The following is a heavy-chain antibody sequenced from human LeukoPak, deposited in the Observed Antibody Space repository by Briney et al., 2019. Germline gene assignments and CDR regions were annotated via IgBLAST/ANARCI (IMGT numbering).Heavy chain of an antibody. V-gene: IGHV3-30*02. J-gene: IGHJ4*02. Sequence: PGGSLRLSCAASGFTFSSYGMHWVRQAPGKGLEWVAFIRYDGSNKYYADSVKGRFTISRDNSKNTLYLQMNSLRAEDTAVYYCAKDGIQLWLPSGEHADYWGQGTLVTVSP. D-gene: IGHD5-18*01. CDR2: IRYDGSNK. CDR1: GFTFSSYG. CDR3: AKDGIQLWLPSGEHADY.